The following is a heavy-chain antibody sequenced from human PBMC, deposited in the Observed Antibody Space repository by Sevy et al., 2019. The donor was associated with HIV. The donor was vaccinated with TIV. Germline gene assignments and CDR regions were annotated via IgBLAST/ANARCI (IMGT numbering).Heavy chain of an antibody. D-gene: IGHD3-10*02. J-gene: IGHJ4*02. CDR2: FSFGCGKI. V-gene: IGHV3-23*01. Sequence: GGSLRLSCAASGFTFSSYAMSWVRQAPGKGLEWVSTFSFGCGKINYADSVKGRFTISRDNSKNTLYLQMHSLRVEDTAVYYCAREGCSKPHDYWGQGTPVTVSS. CDR3: AREGCSKPHDY. CDR1: GFTFSSYA.